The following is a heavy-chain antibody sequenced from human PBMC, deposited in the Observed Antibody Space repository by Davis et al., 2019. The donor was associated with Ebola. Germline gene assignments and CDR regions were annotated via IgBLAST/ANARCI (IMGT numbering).Heavy chain of an antibody. D-gene: IGHD3-10*01. Sequence: SETLSLTCTVSGGSISSYYWSWIRQPPGKGLEWIGEINHSGSTNYNPSLKSRVTISVDTSKNQFSLKLSSVTAADTAVYYCARSRAGWFDPWGQGTLVTVSS. CDR1: GGSISSYY. CDR2: INHSGST. V-gene: IGHV4-34*01. CDR3: ARSRAGWFDP. J-gene: IGHJ5*02.